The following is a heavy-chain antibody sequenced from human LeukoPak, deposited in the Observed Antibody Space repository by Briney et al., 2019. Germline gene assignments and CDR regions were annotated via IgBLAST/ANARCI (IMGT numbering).Heavy chain of an antibody. J-gene: IGHJ4*02. CDR3: ARDRLGSWEEDY. D-gene: IGHD2-15*01. V-gene: IGHV1-69*04. Sequence: SVKVSCKASGGTFSSYAISWVRQAPGQGLEWMGRIIPILGIANYAQKFQGRVTITADKSTSTAYMELSSLRSEDTAVYYCARDRLGSWEEDYWGQGTLVTVSS. CDR2: IIPILGIA. CDR1: GGTFSSYA.